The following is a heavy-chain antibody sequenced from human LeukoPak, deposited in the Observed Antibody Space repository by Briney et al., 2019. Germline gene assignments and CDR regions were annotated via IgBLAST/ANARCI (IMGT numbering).Heavy chain of an antibody. Sequence: GASVKVSCKASGYTFTGYYMHSVRQAPGEGLEWMGWINANSGGTNYAQKFQGRVTMTRDTSISTAYMELSRLRADDTAVYYCARDFGYCSSTSCQTFDYWGQGTLVTVSS. J-gene: IGHJ4*02. CDR2: INANSGGT. D-gene: IGHD2-2*03. CDR3: ARDFGYCSSTSCQTFDY. CDR1: GYTFTGYY. V-gene: IGHV1-2*02.